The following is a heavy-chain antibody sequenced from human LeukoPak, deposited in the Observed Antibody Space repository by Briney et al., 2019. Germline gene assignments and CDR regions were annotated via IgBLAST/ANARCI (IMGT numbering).Heavy chain of an antibody. CDR1: GGSFSGYY. D-gene: IGHD3-3*01. V-gene: IGHV4-34*01. CDR3: ARGGSYYDFWSGYYNWFDP. Sequence: SETLSLTCAVYGGSFSGYYWSWIRQPPGKGLEGIGEINHSGRTNNNPSLKSRVTISVDTSKNQFSLKLSSVTAADTAVYYCARGGSYYDFWSGYYNWFDPWGQGTLVTVSS. J-gene: IGHJ5*02. CDR2: INHSGRT.